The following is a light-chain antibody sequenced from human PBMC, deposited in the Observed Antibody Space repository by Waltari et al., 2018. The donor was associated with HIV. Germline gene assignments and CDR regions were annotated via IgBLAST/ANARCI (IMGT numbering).Light chain of an antibody. CDR3: QAWDSSVV. J-gene: IGLJ2*01. Sequence: SYELTQPPSVSVSPGQTASITCSGDKLGDKYACWYQQKPGQSPVLVIYQASKRPSGIHERFSGSNSGNTATLTISGTQAMDEADYYCQAWDSSVVFGGGTKLTVL. V-gene: IGLV3-1*01. CDR2: QAS. CDR1: KLGDKY.